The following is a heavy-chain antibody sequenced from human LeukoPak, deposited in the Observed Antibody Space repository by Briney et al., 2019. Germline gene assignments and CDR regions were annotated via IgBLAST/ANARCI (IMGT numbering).Heavy chain of an antibody. CDR1: GGSIDSSSYY. CDR2: IYYSGST. J-gene: IGHJ4*02. Sequence: SETLSLTCAVSGGSIDSSSYYWGWIRQPPGKGLEWIGSIYYSGSTYYNPSLKSRVTISVDTSKNQFSLKLSSVTAADTAVYYCARTYYDFWSGTIMGKGCYFDYWGQGTLVTVSS. CDR3: ARTYYDFWSGTIMGKGCYFDY. V-gene: IGHV4-39*07. D-gene: IGHD3-3*01.